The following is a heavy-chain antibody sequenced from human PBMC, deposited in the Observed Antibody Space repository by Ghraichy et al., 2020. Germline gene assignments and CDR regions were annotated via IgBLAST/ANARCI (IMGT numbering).Heavy chain of an antibody. CDR3: ARGGWSLDY. CDR2: IYYSGST. V-gene: IGHV4-59*01. Sequence: GSLRLSCTVSGGSMSSFYWSWFRQPPGKRLEWIGYIYYSGSTNYNPSLKSRVTISVDTSKSQFSLNLRSVTAADTAVYYCARGGWSLDYWGQGTLVTVSS. D-gene: IGHD2-15*01. J-gene: IGHJ4*02. CDR1: GGSMSSFY.